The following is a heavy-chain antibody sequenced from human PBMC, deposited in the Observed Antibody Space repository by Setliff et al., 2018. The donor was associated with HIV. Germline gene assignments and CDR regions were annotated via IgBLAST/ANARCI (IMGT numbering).Heavy chain of an antibody. Sequence: PSETLSLTCAVSGYSISSSYWWGWIRQSPGKGLEWIGNIYSGRGTYYNPSPKSRVTMSVDTFKNQFSLKLSSVTAVDTAVYYCAKDRIVGGTLAQYFDYWGLGTLVTVSS. J-gene: IGHJ4*02. CDR2: IYSGRGT. CDR1: GYSISSSYW. CDR3: AKDRIVGGTLAQYFDY. D-gene: IGHD1-26*01. V-gene: IGHV4-28*03.